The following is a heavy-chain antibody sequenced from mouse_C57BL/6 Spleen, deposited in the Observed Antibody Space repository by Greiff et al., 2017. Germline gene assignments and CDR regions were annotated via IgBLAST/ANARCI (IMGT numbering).Heavy chain of an antibody. CDR3: GSVSPTTGVDRSYWYFDV. V-gene: IGHV1-82*01. CDR2: IYPGDGDT. J-gene: IGHJ1*03. D-gene: IGHD1-1*01. Sequence: VQLQQSGPELVKPGASVKISCKASGYAFSSSWMNWVKQRPGKGLEWIGRIYPGDGDTNYNGKFKGKATLTADKSSSTAYMQLSSLTSEDSAVYFCGSVSPTTGVDRSYWYFDVWGTGTTVTVSS. CDR1: GYAFSSSW.